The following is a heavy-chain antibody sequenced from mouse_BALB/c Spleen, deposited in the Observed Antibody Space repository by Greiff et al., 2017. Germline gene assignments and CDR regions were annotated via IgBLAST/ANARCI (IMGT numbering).Heavy chain of an antibody. V-gene: IGHV5-12-2*01. CDR1: GFTFSSYT. Sequence: DVMLVESGGGLVQPGGSLKLSCAASGFTFSSYTMSWVRQTPEKRLEWVAYISNGGGSTYYPDTVKGRFTISRDNAKNTLYLQMSSLKSEDTAMYYCARPPYGNYGFAYWGQGTLVTVSA. CDR3: ARPPYGNYGFAY. J-gene: IGHJ3*01. CDR2: ISNGGGST. D-gene: IGHD2-1*01.